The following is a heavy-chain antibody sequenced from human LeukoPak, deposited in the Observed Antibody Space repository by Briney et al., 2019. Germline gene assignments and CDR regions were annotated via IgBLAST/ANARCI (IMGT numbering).Heavy chain of an antibody. CDR2: IRHDATNK. CDR1: GFTFSSYG. V-gene: IGHV3-30*02. D-gene: IGHD3-10*01. Sequence: GGSLRLSCAASGFTFSSYGMHWVRQAPGKGLEWVAFIRHDATNKYYADSVKGRFTISRDNSENTLYVQMNSLRAEDTAVYYCAKMRPGWPREYYFDYWGQGTLVTVSS. CDR3: AKMRPGWPREYYFDY. J-gene: IGHJ4*02.